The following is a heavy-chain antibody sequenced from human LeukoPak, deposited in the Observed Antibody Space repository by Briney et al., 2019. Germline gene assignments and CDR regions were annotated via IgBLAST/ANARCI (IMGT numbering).Heavy chain of an antibody. CDR2: INPNSGGT. CDR3: ARASGSYWWFDS. V-gene: IGHV1-2*02. CDR1: GYTFTGYY. D-gene: IGHD1-26*01. J-gene: IGHJ5*01. Sequence: SVKVSCKASGYTFTGYYMHWVRQAPGQGLEWMGWINPNSGGTNYAQKFQGRVTMTRDTSISTAYMELSRLRSDDTAVYYCARASGSYWWFDSWGQGTLVTVSS.